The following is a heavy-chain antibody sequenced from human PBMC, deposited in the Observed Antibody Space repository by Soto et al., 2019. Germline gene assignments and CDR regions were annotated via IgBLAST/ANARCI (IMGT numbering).Heavy chain of an antibody. J-gene: IGHJ6*02. CDR3: ARERTSKGGMDI. CDR1: GFTFSSDW. V-gene: IGHV3-74*01. Sequence: EVHLVESGGGLVQPGGSLRLSCAASGFTFSSDWMNWVRQSPGKGLEWVSRIISGGSRVSYADSVKGRFTITRDNAKNTLYLEIHSLTADDTAVYYCARERTSKGGMDIWGQGTTVTVSS. CDR2: IISGGSRV.